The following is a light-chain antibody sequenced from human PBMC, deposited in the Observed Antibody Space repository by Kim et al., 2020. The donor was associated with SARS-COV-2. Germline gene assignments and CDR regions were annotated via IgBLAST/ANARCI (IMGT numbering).Light chain of an antibody. V-gene: IGKV3-20*01. CDR3: QQYGSSPWT. Sequence: APGKGATHSCRASQSVSSSYVAWYQQKPGQAPRLLIYGASSRAAGIPDRFSGSGSGTDFTLTITRLEPEDFAVYYCQQYGSSPWTFGQGTKVDIK. J-gene: IGKJ1*01. CDR1: QSVSSSY. CDR2: GAS.